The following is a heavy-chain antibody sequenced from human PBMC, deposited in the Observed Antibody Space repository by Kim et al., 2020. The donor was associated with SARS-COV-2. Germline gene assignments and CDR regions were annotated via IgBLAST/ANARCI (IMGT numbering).Heavy chain of an antibody. Sequence: GGSLRLSCAASGFTFSSYGMHRVRQAPGKGLEWVAVISYDGSTKYYADSVKGRFTISRDNSKNTLYLQMNSLRAEDTAVYYCAKGPSIYDILTGFDYWG. CDR3: AKGPSIYDILTGFDY. CDR2: ISYDGSTK. D-gene: IGHD3-9*01. CDR1: GFTFSSYG. V-gene: IGHV3-30*18. J-gene: IGHJ4*01.